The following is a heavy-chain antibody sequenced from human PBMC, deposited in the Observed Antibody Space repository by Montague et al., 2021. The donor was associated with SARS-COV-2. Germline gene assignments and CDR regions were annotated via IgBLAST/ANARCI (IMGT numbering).Heavy chain of an antibody. D-gene: IGHD3-3*01. CDR2: ISSSGSTI. J-gene: IGHJ6*02. CDR3: ARGGTYYDFWSGYQNYYYGMDV. V-gene: IGHV3-48*03. Sequence: SLRLSCAASGFTFSSYEMNWVRQAPGKGLEWVSYISSSGSTIYYADSVKGRFTISRVSAKNSLYLQMNSLRAEDTAVYYCARGGTYYDFWSGYQNYYYGMDVWGQGTTVTVSS. CDR1: GFTFSSYE.